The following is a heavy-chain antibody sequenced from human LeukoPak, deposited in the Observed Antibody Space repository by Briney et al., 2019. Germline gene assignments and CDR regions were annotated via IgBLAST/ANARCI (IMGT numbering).Heavy chain of an antibody. CDR3: AKDRYSSPSYFDY. V-gene: IGHV3-9*03. CDR2: ISWNSGSI. D-gene: IGHD6-6*01. J-gene: IGHJ4*02. Sequence: PGGSLRLSCAASGFTFDDYAMHWVRQAPGKGLEWVSGISWNSGSIGYADSVKGRFTISRDNAKNSLYLQMNSLRAEDMALYYCAKDRYSSPSYFDYWGQGTLVTVSS. CDR1: GFTFDDYA.